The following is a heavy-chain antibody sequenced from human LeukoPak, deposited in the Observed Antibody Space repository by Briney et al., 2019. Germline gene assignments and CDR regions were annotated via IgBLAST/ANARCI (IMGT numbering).Heavy chain of an antibody. D-gene: IGHD2-21*02. J-gene: IGHJ4*02. CDR2: IYYSGST. Sequence: SETLSLTCTVSGGSISSYYWSWIRQPPGKGLEWIGYIYYSGSTNYNPSLKSRVTISVDTSKNQFSPKLSSVTAADTAVYYCARHSRSVVVTTPFDYWGQGTLVTVSS. CDR3: ARHSRSVVVTTPFDY. V-gene: IGHV4-59*08. CDR1: GGSISSYY.